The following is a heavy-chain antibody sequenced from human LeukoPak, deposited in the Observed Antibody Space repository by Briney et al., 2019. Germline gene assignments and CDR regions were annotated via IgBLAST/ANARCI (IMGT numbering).Heavy chain of an antibody. CDR2: IIPILGIA. V-gene: IGHV1-69*04. J-gene: IGHJ5*02. D-gene: IGHD3-22*01. Sequence: AVKVSCKASGGTFSSYAISWVRQAPGQGLEWMGRIIPILGIANYAQKFQGTVTITADKSTSTAYMELSSLRSEDTGVYYCARHGGYYYDSSGYYHDTWGQGTLVTVSS. CDR3: ARHGGYYYDSSGYYHDT. CDR1: GGTFSSYA.